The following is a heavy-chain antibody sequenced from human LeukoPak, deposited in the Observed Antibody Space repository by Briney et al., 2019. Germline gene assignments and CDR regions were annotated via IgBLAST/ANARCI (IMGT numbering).Heavy chain of an antibody. J-gene: IGHJ6*02. CDR1: GGTFSSYA. V-gene: IGHV1-69*01. CDR2: IIPIFGTA. Sequence: SVTVSCKASGGTFSSYAISWVRQAPGQGLEWMGGIIPIFGTANYAQKFQGRVTITADESTNTAYMELSSLRSEDTAVYYCARPTYYYYGMDVWGQGTTVTVSS. CDR3: ARPTYYYYGMDV.